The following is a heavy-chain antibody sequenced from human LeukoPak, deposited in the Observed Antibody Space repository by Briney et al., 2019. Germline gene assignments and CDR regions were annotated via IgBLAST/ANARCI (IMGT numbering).Heavy chain of an antibody. J-gene: IGHJ5*02. D-gene: IGHD2-2*01. CDR3: ARDACSSTICQAGGNWFDP. CDR2: INPSGGSR. Sequence: GRSLRLSCAASGFTFSSYGMHWVRQAPGQGLEWMGTINPSGGSRSYAQKFQGRVTMTRDTSTSTVYMELSSLRSEDTAVYFCARDACSSTICQAGGNWFDPWGQGTLVIVS. CDR1: GFTFSSYG. V-gene: IGHV1-46*01.